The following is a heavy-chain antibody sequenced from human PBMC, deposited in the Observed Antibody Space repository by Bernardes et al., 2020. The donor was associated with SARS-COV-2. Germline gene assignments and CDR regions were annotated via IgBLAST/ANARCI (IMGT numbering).Heavy chain of an antibody. CDR3: SRNHSN. V-gene: IGHV3-73*01. D-gene: IGHD2-15*01. Sequence: GGSLRLSCAVSGFTFSGPAIHWVRQASGKGQEWVGRIRSKANNYATDYATSVKGRFTIYRDDSKSMAFLQMNSLKIEDTAMYFCSRNHSNWGQGTLVTVSS. CDR1: GFTFSGPA. CDR2: IRSKANNYAT. J-gene: IGHJ4*02.